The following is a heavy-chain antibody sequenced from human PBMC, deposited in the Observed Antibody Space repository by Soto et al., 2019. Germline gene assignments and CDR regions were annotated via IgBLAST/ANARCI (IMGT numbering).Heavy chain of an antibody. CDR3: ARDIASYAYGEGY. CDR2: IYYSGST. CDR1: GGSISSYY. V-gene: IGHV4-59*01. J-gene: IGHJ4*02. Sequence: SETLSLTCTVSGGSISSYYWSWIRQPPGKGLEWIGYIYYSGSTNYNPSLKSRVTISVDTSKNQFSLKLSSVTAADTAVYYCARDIASYAYGEGYWGQGIQVTVS. D-gene: IGHD2-21*01.